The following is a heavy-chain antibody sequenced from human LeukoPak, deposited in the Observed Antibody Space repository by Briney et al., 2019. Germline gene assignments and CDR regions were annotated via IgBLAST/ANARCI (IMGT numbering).Heavy chain of an antibody. V-gene: IGHV4-59*01. D-gene: IGHD3-22*01. CDR2: IYYSWST. CDR1: GGSISSYY. Sequence: SETLSLTCTVSGGSISSYYWSWIRQPPGKGLEWIGYIYYSWSTNYNPSLKSRVTISVDTSKNQFSLKLRSVTAADTAVYYCARVTGYMIEDYFDYWGQGTLVTVSS. CDR3: ARVTGYMIEDYFDY. J-gene: IGHJ4*02.